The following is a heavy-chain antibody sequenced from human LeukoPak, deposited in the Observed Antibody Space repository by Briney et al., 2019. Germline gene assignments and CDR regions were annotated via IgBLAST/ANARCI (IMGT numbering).Heavy chain of an antibody. CDR3: ARSGGHDAFDI. CDR1: GDSVSSYSAA. Sequence: SQTLSLTCAISGDSVSSYSAAWSCIRQSPSRGLEWLGRTYYRSKWYNDYAVSVKSRITINPDTSKNQFSLQLTSVTPEDTAVYYCARSGGHDAFDIWGQGTMVTVSS. V-gene: IGHV6-1*01. CDR2: TYYRSKWYN. D-gene: IGHD4-23*01. J-gene: IGHJ3*02.